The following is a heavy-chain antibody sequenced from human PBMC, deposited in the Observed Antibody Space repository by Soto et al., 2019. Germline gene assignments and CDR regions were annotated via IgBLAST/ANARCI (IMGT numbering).Heavy chain of an antibody. Sequence: QLQLQESGPGLVKPSETLSLTCTVSGGSISSSSYYWGWIRQPPGKGLEWMGSIYYSGSTYYNPSLKSRVTLSVDTSKNPVSLQLSSVTAADTAVYYCARRVVVVAALFDYWGQGTLVTVSS. D-gene: IGHD2-15*01. CDR1: GGSISSSSYY. CDR2: IYYSGST. J-gene: IGHJ4*02. CDR3: ARRVVVVAALFDY. V-gene: IGHV4-39*01.